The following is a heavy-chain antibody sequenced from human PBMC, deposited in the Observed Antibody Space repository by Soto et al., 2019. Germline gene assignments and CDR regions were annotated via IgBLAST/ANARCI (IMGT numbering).Heavy chain of an antibody. CDR1: GGSISTYY. Sequence: SEILSLTCTVSGGSISTYYWSWIRQSPGKGPEWIGYVYYSGNTYYNPSLKSRVTVSLDTSKDQLSLKLTSVTAADTAVYYCARHDGFSSGWSLDVWGHGTLVTV. J-gene: IGHJ4*01. V-gene: IGHV4-59*08. CDR3: ARHDGFSSGWSLDV. D-gene: IGHD6-19*01. CDR2: VYYSGNT.